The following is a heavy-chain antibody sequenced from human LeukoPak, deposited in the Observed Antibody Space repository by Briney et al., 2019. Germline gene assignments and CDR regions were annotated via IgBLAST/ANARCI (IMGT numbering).Heavy chain of an antibody. CDR2: MNPTSGNT. J-gene: IGHJ4*02. Sequence: VASVKVSCKASGYTFTSYDINWVRQATGQGLEWMGWMNPTSGNTGYAQKFQGRVTITRNTSISTAYMELSSLRSEDTAVYYCARSKKSIAAADYWGQGTLVTVSS. CDR3: ARSKKSIAAADY. D-gene: IGHD6-13*01. CDR1: GYTFTSYD. V-gene: IGHV1-8*03.